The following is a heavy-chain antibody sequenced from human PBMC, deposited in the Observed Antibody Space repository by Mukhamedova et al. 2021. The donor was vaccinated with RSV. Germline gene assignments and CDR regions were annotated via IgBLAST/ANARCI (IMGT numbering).Heavy chain of an antibody. CDR2: IYWNNEK. D-gene: IGHD1/OR15-1a*01. J-gene: IGHJ4*02. Sequence: GWLALIYWNNEKRYSPSLKNRLTITKDTSKTQVVLTMTNMDPVDTATYYCAHRLGEQAAPFDYWGQGTLVTVSS. V-gene: IGHV2-5*01. CDR3: AHRLGEQAAPFDY.